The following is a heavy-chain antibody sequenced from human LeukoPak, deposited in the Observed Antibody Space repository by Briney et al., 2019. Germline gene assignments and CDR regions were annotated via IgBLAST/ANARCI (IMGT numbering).Heavy chain of an antibody. D-gene: IGHD6-19*01. Sequence: SVKVSCKASGGTFSSYAISWVRQAPGQGLEWMGRIIPILGIANYAQKFQGRVTITADKSTSTAYMELSSLRTEDTAVYYCARASPPYSSGWYPFNWFDPWGQGTLVTVSS. CDR3: ARASPPYSSGWYPFNWFDP. V-gene: IGHV1-69*04. CDR1: GGTFSSYA. CDR2: IIPILGIA. J-gene: IGHJ5*02.